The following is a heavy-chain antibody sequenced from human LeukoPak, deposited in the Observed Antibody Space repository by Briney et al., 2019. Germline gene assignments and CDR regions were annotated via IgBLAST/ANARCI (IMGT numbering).Heavy chain of an antibody. CDR1: GGSISSSSYY. CDR3: ARRDYYGSGRDY. D-gene: IGHD3-10*01. J-gene: IGHJ4*02. CDR2: IYYSGST. Sequence: SETLSLTCAVSGGSISSSSYYWGWIRQPPGKGLEWIGSIYYSGSTYYNPSLKSRLTISVDTSKNQFSLKLSSVTAADTAVYYCARRDYYGSGRDYWGQGTLVTVSS. V-gene: IGHV4-39*01.